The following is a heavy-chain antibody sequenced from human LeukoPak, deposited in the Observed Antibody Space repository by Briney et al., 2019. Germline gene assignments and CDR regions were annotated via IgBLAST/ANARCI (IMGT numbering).Heavy chain of an antibody. CDR1: GGTFSGSA. Sequence: ASVKVSCKTSGGTFSGSAITWVRQAPGQGLEWMGRIIPVLNITTYAQKFQGSVTITADTSTSIVYMELSSLRSEETAVYYCARDQGLTAPPPYGLDVWGQGTTVIVSS. J-gene: IGHJ6*02. CDR3: ARDQGLTAPPPYGLDV. CDR2: IIPVLNIT. V-gene: IGHV1-69*04. D-gene: IGHD5-18*01.